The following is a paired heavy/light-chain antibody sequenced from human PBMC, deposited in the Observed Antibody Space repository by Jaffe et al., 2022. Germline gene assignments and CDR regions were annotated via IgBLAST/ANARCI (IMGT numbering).Light chain of an antibody. Sequence: SSELTQDPTVSVALGQTVRITCQGDSLRNYYATWYQQKPGQAPVLVIYGKNNRPSGIPDRFSGSGSGNTASLTITGAQAEDEADYYCHSRDNSNITHVLFGGGTKLTVL. CDR3: HSRDNSNITHVL. V-gene: IGLV3-19*01. J-gene: IGLJ2*01. CDR1: SLRNYY. CDR2: GKN.
Heavy chain of an antibody. CDR3: ARFGTTANGALTTHTVYFDY. D-gene: IGHD4-17*01. J-gene: IGHJ4*02. Sequence: VQLQESGPGLVKPSETLSVTCAVSGYSISSGYHWGWIRQPPGKGLEWIGSIYRNGSTYYNPSLQSRVTLSVDTSKNQFSLKLSSVTAADTAVYYCARFGTTANGALTTHTVYFDYWGQGTLIPVSS. CDR2: IYRNGST. V-gene: IGHV4-38-2*01. CDR1: GYSISSGYH.